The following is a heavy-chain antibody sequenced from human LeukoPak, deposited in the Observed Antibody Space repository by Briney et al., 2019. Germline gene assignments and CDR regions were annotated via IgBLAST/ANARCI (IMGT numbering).Heavy chain of an antibody. CDR2: IKQDGSEK. CDR1: GFTFSSYW. CDR3: ARDHKGYYDSSGDYYYYYYMDV. J-gene: IGHJ6*03. D-gene: IGHD3-22*01. Sequence: PGGSLRLSCAASGFTFSSYWMSWVRQAPGKGLEWVANIKQDGSEKYYVDSVKGRFTISRDNAKNSLYLQMNSLRAEDTAVYYCARDHKGYYDSSGDYYYYYYMDVWGKGTTVTVSS. V-gene: IGHV3-7*01.